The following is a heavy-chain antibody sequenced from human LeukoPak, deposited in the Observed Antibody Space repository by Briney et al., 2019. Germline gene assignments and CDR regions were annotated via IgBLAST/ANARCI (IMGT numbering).Heavy chain of an antibody. J-gene: IGHJ5*02. D-gene: IGHD3-10*01. CDR1: GGSISSGDYY. CDR2: IYYSGST. CDR3: ARDSGDLWFGERINNWFDP. Sequence: TLSLTCTVSGGSISSGDYYWSWIRQPPGTGLEWIGYIYYSGSTYYNPSLKSRVTISVDTSKNQFSLKLSSVTAADTAVYYCARDSGDLWFGERINNWFDPWGQGTLVTVSS. V-gene: IGHV4-30-4*01.